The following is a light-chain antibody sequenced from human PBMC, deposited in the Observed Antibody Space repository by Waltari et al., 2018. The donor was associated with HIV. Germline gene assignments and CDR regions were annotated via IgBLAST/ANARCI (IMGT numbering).Light chain of an antibody. Sequence: QFTQSPSSLSASLGDKVTITCRASQNIQTFLNWYQLRPGKAPRLLIYGVSGLPTGVPSRFTGGGSGADFTLTINNLQPEDFASYFCQQTYSVSITFGPGTRVEI. CDR1: QNIQTF. CDR3: QQTYSVSIT. CDR2: GVS. J-gene: IGKJ5*01. V-gene: IGKV1-39*01.